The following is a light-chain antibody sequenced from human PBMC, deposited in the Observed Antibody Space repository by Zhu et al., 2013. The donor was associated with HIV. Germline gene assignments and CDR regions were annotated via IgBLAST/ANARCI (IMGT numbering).Light chain of an antibody. V-gene: IGKV2-28*01. J-gene: IGKJ4*01. Sequence: DIVMTQSPLSLPVTPGEPASISCRSSQSLLHSNGYNYLDWYLQKPGQSPQLLIYLGSYRASGVPDRFSGSGSGTDLTLKISRVEAEDVGVYYCMQALQSPLTFGGGTKVEIK. CDR2: LGS. CDR1: QSLLHSNGYNY. CDR3: MQALQSPLT.